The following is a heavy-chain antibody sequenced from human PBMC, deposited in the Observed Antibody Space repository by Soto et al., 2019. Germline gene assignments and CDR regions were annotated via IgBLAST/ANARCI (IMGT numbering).Heavy chain of an antibody. V-gene: IGHV4-4*07. D-gene: IGHD6-13*01. CDR1: LDSNTTYY. CDR2: IDTSGNT. CDR3: ARYSNNWFQTEGMDV. J-gene: IGHJ6*02. Sequence: KPSETLFLTCTVSLDSNTTYYRSWIRQQAGKGPECIGRIDTSGNTNYNPSLKSRVTMSVDTSKKQFSLKLTSVTAADTAVYYCARYSNNWFQTEGMDVWGQGTTVT.